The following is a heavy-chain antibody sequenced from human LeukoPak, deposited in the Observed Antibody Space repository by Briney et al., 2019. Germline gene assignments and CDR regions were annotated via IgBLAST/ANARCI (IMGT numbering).Heavy chain of an antibody. D-gene: IGHD6-13*01. J-gene: IGHJ2*01. CDR3: ARVYYSSSYDYWYFDL. CDR2: IYYSGST. Sequence: SETLSLTCTASGGSIRSYHWSWIRQPPGKGLEWIGYIYYSGSTNYNPSLKSRVTISVDTSKNQFSLKLSSVTAADTAVYYCARVYYSSSYDYWYFDLWGRGTLVTVSS. CDR1: GGSIRSYH. V-gene: IGHV4-59*01.